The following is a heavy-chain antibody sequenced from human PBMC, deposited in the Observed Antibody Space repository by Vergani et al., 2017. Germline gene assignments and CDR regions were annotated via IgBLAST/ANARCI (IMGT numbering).Heavy chain of an antibody. CDR2: ISSSSSYI. J-gene: IGHJ4*02. CDR1: GFTFCSYA. V-gene: IGHV3-21*01. CDR3: ARDHVGEMATGLDY. D-gene: IGHD5-24*01. Sequence: EVQLLESGGGLVQPGGSLRLSCAASGFTFCSYAMSWVRQAPGKGLEWVSSISSSSSYIYYADSVKGRFTISRDNAKNSLYLQMNSLRAEDTAVYYCARDHVGEMATGLDYWGQGTLVTVSS.